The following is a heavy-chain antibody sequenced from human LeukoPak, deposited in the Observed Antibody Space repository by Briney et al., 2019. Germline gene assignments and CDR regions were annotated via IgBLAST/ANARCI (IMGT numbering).Heavy chain of an antibody. V-gene: IGHV4-59*12. CDR1: GGSISSYY. J-gene: IGHJ4*02. Sequence: SETLSLTCTVSGGSISSYYWSWIRQPPGKGLEWIGYIYYSGSTYYNPSLKSRVTISVDTSKNQFSLKLSSVTAADTAVYYCAREGAACEPYYWGQGTLVTVSS. CDR3: AREGAACEPYY. D-gene: IGHD1-14*01. CDR2: IYYSGST.